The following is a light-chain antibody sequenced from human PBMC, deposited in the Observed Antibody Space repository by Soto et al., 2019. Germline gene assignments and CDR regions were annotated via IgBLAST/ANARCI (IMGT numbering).Light chain of an antibody. CDR3: QQHNVWPPIT. CDR1: QGIHTS. CDR2: DST. V-gene: IGKV3-11*01. J-gene: IGKJ5*01. Sequence: VLTHSPAPLSLSPGARATLSCRARQGIHTSLAWYQQKPGPPPRLVVYDSTLRANGVPDRFGGGRSGTEFTLTINNLEPEDFAVYYCQQHNVWPPITFGQGTRLEIK.